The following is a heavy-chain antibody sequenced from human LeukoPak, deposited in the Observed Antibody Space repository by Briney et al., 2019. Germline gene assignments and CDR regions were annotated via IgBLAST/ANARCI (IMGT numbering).Heavy chain of an antibody. Sequence: PGGSLRLSCAASGFTFSSYAMHWVRQAPGKGLEWVAVISYDGSNKYYADSVKGRFTISRDNSKNTLYLQMNSLRAEDTAVYYCARSLRLAATPGPYYYGMDVWGQGTTVTVSS. CDR1: GFTFSSYA. V-gene: IGHV3-30-3*01. CDR2: ISYDGSNK. D-gene: IGHD2-15*01. J-gene: IGHJ6*02. CDR3: ARSLRLAATPGPYYYGMDV.